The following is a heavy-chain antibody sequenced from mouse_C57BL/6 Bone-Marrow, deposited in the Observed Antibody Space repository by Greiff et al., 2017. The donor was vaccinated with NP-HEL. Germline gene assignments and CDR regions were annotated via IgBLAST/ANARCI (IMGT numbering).Heavy chain of an antibody. J-gene: IGHJ4*01. CDR1: GFTFSSYG. CDR2: ISSGGSYT. V-gene: IGHV5-6*01. Sequence: VQLKESGGDLVKPGGSLKLSCAASGFTFSSYGMSWVRQTPDKRLEWVATISSGGSYTYYPDSVKGRFTISRDNAKNTLYLQMSSLKSEDTAMYYCARHRRVDYWGQGTSVTVSS. CDR3: ARHRRVDY.